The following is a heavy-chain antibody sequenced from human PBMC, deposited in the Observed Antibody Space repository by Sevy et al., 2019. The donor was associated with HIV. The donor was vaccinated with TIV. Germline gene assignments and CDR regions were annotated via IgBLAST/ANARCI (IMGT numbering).Heavy chain of an antibody. J-gene: IGHJ4*02. CDR3: ARDPRMYGDYLLAYFDY. D-gene: IGHD2-8*01. V-gene: IGHV3-21*01. CDR2: ISPSSTHI. Sequence: GGSLRLSCASSGPDFSSNSMHWVRQAPGKGLEWVSSISPSSTHIYYAESVRGRFIISRDNAKNTLYLQMNRLRAEDTAMYYCARDPRMYGDYLLAYFDYWGQGTLVTVSS. CDR1: GPDFSSNS.